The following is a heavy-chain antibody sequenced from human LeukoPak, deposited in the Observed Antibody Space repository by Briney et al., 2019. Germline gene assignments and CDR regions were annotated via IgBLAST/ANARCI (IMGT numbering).Heavy chain of an antibody. D-gene: IGHD6-13*01. CDR3: ARDGFIAAAGIRGAPSDY. CDR2: ISYDGSNK. CDR1: GFTFSSYG. J-gene: IGHJ4*02. Sequence: GGSLRLSCAASGFTFSSYGMHWVRQAPGKGLEWVAVISYDGSNKYYADSVKGRFTISRDNSKNTLYLQMNSLRAEDTAVYYCARDGFIAAAGIRGAPSDYWGQGTLVTVSS. V-gene: IGHV3-30*03.